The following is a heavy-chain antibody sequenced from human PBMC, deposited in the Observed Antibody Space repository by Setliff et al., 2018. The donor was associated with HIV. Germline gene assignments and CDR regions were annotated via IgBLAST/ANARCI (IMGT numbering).Heavy chain of an antibody. J-gene: IGHJ6*02. CDR1: GGTIASGGHY. CDR3: ARGDVYCTNGVRYNQHYYPMDV. V-gene: IGHV4-31*03. CDR2: IFYSGDT. D-gene: IGHD2-8*01. Sequence: SETLSLTCTVSGGTIASGGHYWSWIRQHPGKGLEWIGYIFYSGDTSYNPSLKSRLTLSLDMSKNQFSLKVNSVTAADTAVYYCARGDVYCTNGVRYNQHYYPMDVWGQGTTVTVSS.